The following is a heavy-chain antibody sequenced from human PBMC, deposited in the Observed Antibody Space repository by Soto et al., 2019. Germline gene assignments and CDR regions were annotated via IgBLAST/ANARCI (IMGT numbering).Heavy chain of an antibody. CDR3: VRNGYYSLDG. D-gene: IGHD3-22*01. CDR2: VYHSGAT. J-gene: IGHJ6*02. CDR1: GDSIIGTGW. V-gene: IGHV4-4*02. Sequence: QVQLQESGPGLVRPSGTLSLTCAVSGDSIIGTGWWSWVRQSPGKGLDWIGEVYHSGATNYNPSLKSRVTISVDTSRNQFSLNLGSVTAADTAVYYCVRNGYYSLDGWGQGTTVTVSS.